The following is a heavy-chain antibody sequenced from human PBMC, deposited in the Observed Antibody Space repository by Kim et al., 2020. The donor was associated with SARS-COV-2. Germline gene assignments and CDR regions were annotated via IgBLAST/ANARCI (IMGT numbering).Heavy chain of an antibody. V-gene: IGHV1-46*04. CDR3: ASGTNDYGRGFDY. CDR1: GFTFTNYF. J-gene: IGHJ4*02. D-gene: IGHD4-17*01. Sequence: ASVKVSCKASGFTFTNYFMHWVRQAPGQGLEWLGIINPIGGSTFYAQEVQGRVSMARDTSTSTVYMELSSLRSEDTAVYYCASGTNDYGRGFDYWGQGTL. CDR2: INPIGGST.